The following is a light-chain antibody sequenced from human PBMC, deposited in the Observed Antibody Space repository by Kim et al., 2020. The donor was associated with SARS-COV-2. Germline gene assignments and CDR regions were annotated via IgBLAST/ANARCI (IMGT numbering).Light chain of an antibody. CDR2: GAS. Sequence: EIAMTQSPATLSVSPGERATLSCRASQNVNSNLVWYQQKPGQAPRLLIYGASARATGIPDRFSGSGSGTEFTLTIRSLQPEDFAIYYCQQYKNWPRTFGGGTKVDIK. V-gene: IGKV3-15*01. J-gene: IGKJ4*01. CDR3: QQYKNWPRT. CDR1: QNVNSN.